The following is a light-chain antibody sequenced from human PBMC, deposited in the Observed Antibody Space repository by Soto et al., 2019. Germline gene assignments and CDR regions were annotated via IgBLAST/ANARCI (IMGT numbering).Light chain of an antibody. CDR1: SRDVGNYNY. CDR3: SSYTGTSNLI. CDR2: DVS. J-gene: IGLJ2*01. Sequence: QSVLTQPASVSGSPGQSITISCSGTSRDVGNYNYVSWYQHHPGKAPKLMIYDVSNRPSGVSDRFSASKSGNTASLTISGLQAEDEADYYCSSYTGTSNLIFGGGTKVTV. V-gene: IGLV2-14*03.